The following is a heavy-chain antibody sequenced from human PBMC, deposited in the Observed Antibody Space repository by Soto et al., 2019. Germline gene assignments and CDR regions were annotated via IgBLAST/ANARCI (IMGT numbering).Heavy chain of an antibody. CDR1: GFTFSSYG. Sequence: GGSLRLSCAASGFTFSSYGMHWVRQAPGKGLEWVAVISYDGSNKYYAEYVKGRFTISRDNSKNTLYLKMNNLKAEDTALFYFAKGRHLIAAAGPDRNFDYWGQGTLVTVSS. J-gene: IGHJ4*02. V-gene: IGHV3-30*18. D-gene: IGHD6-13*01. CDR3: AKGRHLIAAAGPDRNFDY. CDR2: ISYDGSNK.